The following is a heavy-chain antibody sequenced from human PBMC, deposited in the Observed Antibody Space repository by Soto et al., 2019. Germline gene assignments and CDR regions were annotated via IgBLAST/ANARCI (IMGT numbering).Heavy chain of an antibody. CDR2: ITPMIGTT. V-gene: IGHV1-69*01. CDR3: ARDVSVMTSVFGF. D-gene: IGHD3-10*01. CDR1: GGTFYTYA. Sequence: QVHLVQSGAEVKRLVSSVMVSCRASGGTFYTYAFTWVRQAPGQGLEWMGGITPMIGTTKYAQTFHGRVTFSADESASTAYMELSNLRSDDTAVYYCARDVSVMTSVFGFWGQGTLITVSS. J-gene: IGHJ4*02.